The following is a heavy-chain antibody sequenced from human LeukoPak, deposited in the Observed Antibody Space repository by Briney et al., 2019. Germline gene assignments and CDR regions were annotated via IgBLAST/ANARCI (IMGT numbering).Heavy chain of an antibody. V-gene: IGHV4-4*02. Sequence: PSGTLSLTCAVSGGSISSSNWWSWVRQPPGKGLEWIGYINYSGSTNYNPSLKSRVTISVDTSENQFSLRLTSVTAADTAVYYCARDQSGGIYRYTFDIWGQGTKVTVSS. CDR3: ARDQSGGIYRYTFDI. J-gene: IGHJ3*02. CDR1: GGSISSSNW. CDR2: INYSGST. D-gene: IGHD2-15*01.